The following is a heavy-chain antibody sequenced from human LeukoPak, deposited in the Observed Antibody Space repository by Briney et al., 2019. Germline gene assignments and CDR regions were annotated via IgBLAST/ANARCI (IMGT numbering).Heavy chain of an antibody. J-gene: IGHJ4*02. V-gene: IGHV3-7*01. CDR1: GFTFSDYW. CDR3: ARGDWAPFDY. Sequence: GGSLRPSCAASGFTFSDYWMNWVRQAPGKGLEWVANIDQDGGGKYYLDSVKGRFTISRDNAKSSLYLQIDSLRAEDTAVYYCARGDWAPFDYWGQGSLIIVSS. CDR2: IDQDGGGK. D-gene: IGHD2-21*02.